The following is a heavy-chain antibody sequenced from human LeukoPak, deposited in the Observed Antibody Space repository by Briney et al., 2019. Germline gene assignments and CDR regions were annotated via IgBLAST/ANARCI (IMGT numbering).Heavy chain of an antibody. D-gene: IGHD2-15*01. CDR2: IYTSGSS. V-gene: IGHV4-4*07. CDR3: ARVDGSCSGGSCPSGNWFDP. CDR1: GGSISIYY. Sequence: SETLSLTCTVSGGSISIYYWIWIRQPAGKGLEWIGRIYTSGSSNYNPSLKSRVTMSVDTSKNQFSLKLSSVTAADTAVYYCARVDGSCSGGSCPSGNWFDPWGQGTLVTVSS. J-gene: IGHJ5*02.